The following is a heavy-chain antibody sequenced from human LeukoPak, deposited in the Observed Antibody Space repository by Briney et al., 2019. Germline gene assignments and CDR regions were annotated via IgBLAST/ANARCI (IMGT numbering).Heavy chain of an antibody. J-gene: IGHJ5*02. CDR1: GYTFTGYY. CDR3: ARGEDYYDSSGYGLDNWFDP. Sequence: ASVKVSCKASGYTFTGYYMHWVRQAPGQGLEWMGWINPNSGGTNYAQKFQGRVTMTRDTSISTAYMELSRLRSDDTAVYYCARGEDYYDSSGYGLDNWFDPWGQGTLVTVSS. V-gene: IGHV1-2*02. CDR2: INPNSGGT. D-gene: IGHD3-22*01.